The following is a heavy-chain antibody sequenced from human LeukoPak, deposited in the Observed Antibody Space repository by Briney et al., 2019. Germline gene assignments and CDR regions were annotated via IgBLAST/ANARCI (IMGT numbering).Heavy chain of an antibody. V-gene: IGHV4-59*01. J-gene: IGHJ6*02. Sequence: SETLSLTCTVSGGSISSYYWSWIRQPPGKGLEWIGYIYHSGSTNYNPSLKSRVTISVDTSKNQFSLKLSSVTAADTAVYYCASHDSHYGMDVWGQGTTVTVSS. CDR1: GGSISSYY. CDR2: IYHSGST. CDR3: ASHDSHYGMDV. D-gene: IGHD2-15*01.